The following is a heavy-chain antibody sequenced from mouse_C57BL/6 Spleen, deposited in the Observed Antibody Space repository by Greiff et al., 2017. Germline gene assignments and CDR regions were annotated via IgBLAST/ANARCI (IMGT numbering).Heavy chain of an antibody. J-gene: IGHJ2*01. CDR3: ASGNQGFDY. V-gene: IGHV1-81*01. CDR2: IYPRSGNT. D-gene: IGHD2-1*01. CDR1: GYTFTSYG. Sequence: VQLQQSGAELARPGASVKLSCKASGYTFTSYGISWVKQRTGQGLEWIGEIYPRSGNTYYNEKFKGKATLTADTSSSTAYMELRSLTSEDSAVYFCASGNQGFDYWGQGTTRTVSS.